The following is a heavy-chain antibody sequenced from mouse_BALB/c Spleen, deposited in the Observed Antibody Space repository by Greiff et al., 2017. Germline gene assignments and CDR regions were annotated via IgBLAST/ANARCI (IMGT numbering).Heavy chain of an antibody. CDR2: IRNKANGYTT. CDR3: ARDYYRYDAGYAMDY. Sequence: EVKLMESEEGLVPPGGSLSLSCATSGFTFPDYYMSWVRQPPGKALAWLGFIRNKANGYTTEYSASVKGRFTISRDNSQSILYLQMNTLRAEDSATYYCARDYYRYDAGYAMDYWGQGTSVTVSS. V-gene: IGHV7-3*02. CDR1: GFTFPDYY. J-gene: IGHJ4*01. D-gene: IGHD2-14*01.